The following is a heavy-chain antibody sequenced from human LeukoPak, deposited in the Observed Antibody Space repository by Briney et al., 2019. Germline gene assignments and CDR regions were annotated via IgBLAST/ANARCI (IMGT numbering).Heavy chain of an antibody. CDR1: GGSISSSSYY. D-gene: IGHD6-13*01. CDR3: ASPLIAAAGTDY. V-gene: IGHV4-39*01. Sequence: SETLSLTCTVSGGSISSSSYYWGWIRQPPGKGLEWIGSIYYSGSTYYNPSLKSRVTISVDTPKNQFSLKLSSVTAADTAVYYCASPLIAAAGTDYWGQGTLVTVSS. CDR2: IYYSGST. J-gene: IGHJ4*02.